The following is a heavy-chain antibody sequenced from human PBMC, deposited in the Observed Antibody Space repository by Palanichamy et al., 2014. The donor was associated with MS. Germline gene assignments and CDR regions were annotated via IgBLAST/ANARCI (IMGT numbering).Heavy chain of an antibody. Sequence: EVQLVESGGGLVQPGGSLRLSCVASEFTFSNYDFHWVRQGKGKGLEWVSAIGGIGDTYYLDSVKGRFTISREDAKNSLYLQMNDLRVEDTAVYYCAREIMWRSGGFDAIDMWGQGTMVTVSS. CDR1: EFTFSNYD. CDR2: IGGIGDT. V-gene: IGHV3-13*01. CDR3: AREIMWRSGGFDAIDM. D-gene: IGHD3-10*01. J-gene: IGHJ3*02.